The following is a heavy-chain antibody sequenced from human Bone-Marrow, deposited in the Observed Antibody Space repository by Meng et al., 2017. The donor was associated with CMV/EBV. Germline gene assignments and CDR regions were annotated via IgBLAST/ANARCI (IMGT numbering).Heavy chain of an antibody. J-gene: IGHJ5*02. D-gene: IGHD6-13*01. Sequence: QVQLQESGPGLVKPSXXLSLTCTVSGGSISSYYWSWIRQPAGKGLEWIGRIYTSGSTNYNPSLKSRVTMSVDTSKNQFSLKLSSVTAADTAVYYCARDPIAAAAINWFDPGGQGTLVTVSS. V-gene: IGHV4-4*07. CDR1: GGSISSYY. CDR3: ARDPIAAAAINWFDP. CDR2: IYTSGST.